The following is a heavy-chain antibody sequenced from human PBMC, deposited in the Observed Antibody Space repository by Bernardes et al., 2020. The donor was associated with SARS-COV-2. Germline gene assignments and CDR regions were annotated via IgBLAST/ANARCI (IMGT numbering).Heavy chain of an antibody. CDR2: INPNTGGT. CDR1: GYTFTDYF. Sequence: ASVKVSCKASGYTFTDYFIHWVRQAPGQRLAWMGWINPNTGGTNYVQKFQGRVTMTRDTSITTAYMELSWLGSDDTAIYYCARTRTTISTTGIPVDYWGQGTLVTVSS. V-gene: IGHV1-2*02. D-gene: IGHD2-21*02. CDR3: ARTRTTISTTGIPVDY. J-gene: IGHJ4*02.